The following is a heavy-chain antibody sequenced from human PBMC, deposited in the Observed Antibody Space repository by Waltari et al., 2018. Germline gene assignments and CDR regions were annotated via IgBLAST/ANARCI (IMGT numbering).Heavy chain of an antibody. CDR1: GFTFSSYE. J-gene: IGHJ4*02. CDR2: SSSSGSTI. V-gene: IGHV3-48*03. CDR3: ARPIPLGGPFDY. Sequence: EVQLVESGGGLVQPGGSLRLSCAASGFTFSSYEMNWVRQAPGKGVGWVSYSSSSGSTIYYAGSVKGRFTISRDNAKNSLYLQMNSLRAEDTAVDYCARPIPLGGPFDYWGQGTLVTVSS.